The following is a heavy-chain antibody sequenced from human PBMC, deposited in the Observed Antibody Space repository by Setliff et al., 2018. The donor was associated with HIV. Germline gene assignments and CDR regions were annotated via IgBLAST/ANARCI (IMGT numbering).Heavy chain of an antibody. D-gene: IGHD1-1*01. V-gene: IGHV5-51*01. CDR1: GYSFTSYW. CDR2: IYPDDSDT. CDR3: ARHGLAGTPWDNWFDP. Sequence: GESLKISCKGSGYSFTSYWVGWVRQMPGKGPEWMGIIYPDDSDTRYSPSFQGQVTISADKSISTAYLQWSSLKASDTAMYYCARHGLAGTPWDNWFDPWGQGTLVTVSS. J-gene: IGHJ5*02.